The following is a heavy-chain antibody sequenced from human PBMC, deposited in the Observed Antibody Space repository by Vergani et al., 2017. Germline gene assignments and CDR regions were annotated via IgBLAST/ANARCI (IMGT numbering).Heavy chain of an antibody. D-gene: IGHD3-16*01. Sequence: EVQLVESGGGLVQPGGSLRLSCAASGFTFSSYSMNWVRQAPGKGLEWVSYISSSSSTIYYAATVKGRFTISRDNAKNSLYLQMNSLRAEDTAVYYCARGSEVGFDYWGQGTLVTVSS. J-gene: IGHJ4*02. CDR1: GFTFSSYS. CDR3: ARGSEVGFDY. V-gene: IGHV3-48*01. CDR2: ISSSSSTI.